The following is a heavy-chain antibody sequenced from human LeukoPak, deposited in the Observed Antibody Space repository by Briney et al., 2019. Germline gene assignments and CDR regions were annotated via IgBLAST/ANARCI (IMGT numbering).Heavy chain of an antibody. V-gene: IGHV4-4*07. J-gene: IGHJ4*02. D-gene: IGHD2-15*01. CDR3: ARWGYCSGGSCYSYFDY. CDR2: IYTSGST. CDR1: GGSISSYY. Sequence: SETLSLTCTVSGGSISSYYWSWIRQPAGKGLEWIGRIYTSGSTNYNPSLKSRVTISVDTSKNQFSLKLSSVTAADTAVYYCARWGYCSGGSCYSYFDYWGQGTLVTVSS.